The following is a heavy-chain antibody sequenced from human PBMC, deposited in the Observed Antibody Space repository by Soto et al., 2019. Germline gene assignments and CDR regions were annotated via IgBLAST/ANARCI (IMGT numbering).Heavy chain of an antibody. Sequence: SETLSLTCTVSGGSISSYYWSWIRQPPGKGLEWIGYIYYSGSTNYNPSLKSRVTISVDTSKNQFSLKLSSVTAADTAVYYCAGSDYDFWSGYYGGSAWFDPWGQGTLVTVSS. V-gene: IGHV4-59*08. CDR2: IYYSGST. CDR3: AGSDYDFWSGYYGGSAWFDP. D-gene: IGHD3-3*01. CDR1: GGSISSYY. J-gene: IGHJ5*02.